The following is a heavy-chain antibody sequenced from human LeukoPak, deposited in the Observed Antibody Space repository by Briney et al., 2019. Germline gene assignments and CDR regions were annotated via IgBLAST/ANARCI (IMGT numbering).Heavy chain of an antibody. CDR1: GYTFTGYY. D-gene: IGHD3-10*01. CDR3: ARGGALWFGELLYGGYYYYGMDV. Sequence: ASVKVSCKASGYTFTGYYMHWVRQAPGQGLEWMGWINPNSGGTSYAQKFQGRVTMTRDTSISTAYMELSRLRSDDTAVYYCARGGALWFGELLYGGYYYYGMDVWGQGTTVTVSS. V-gene: IGHV1-2*02. J-gene: IGHJ6*02. CDR2: INPNSGGT.